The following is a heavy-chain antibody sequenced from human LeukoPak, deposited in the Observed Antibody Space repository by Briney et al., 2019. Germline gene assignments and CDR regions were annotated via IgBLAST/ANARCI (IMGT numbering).Heavy chain of an antibody. CDR2: ISSAGSTK. CDR3: ARRIFQGSSGWYLFDY. CDR1: GFTFNTYA. J-gene: IGHJ4*02. D-gene: IGHD6-19*01. Sequence: GGSLRLSCATSGFTFNTYAMHWVRQAAGMGLEWVAVISSAGSTKYYADSVKGRFTVSRDNSENTLYLQMNSLRAEDTAVYYCARRIFQGSSGWYLFDYWGQGTLVTVSS. V-gene: IGHV3-30-3*01.